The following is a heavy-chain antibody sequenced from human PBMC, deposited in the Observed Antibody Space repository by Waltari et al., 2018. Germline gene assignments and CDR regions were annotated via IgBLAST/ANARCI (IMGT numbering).Heavy chain of an antibody. CDR2: INHSGST. V-gene: IGHV4-34*01. CDR3: VRGGEVVVAATAAFDI. Sequence: QVQLQQWGAGLLKPSETLSLTCAVYGGSFSGYYWSWIRQPPGKGLEWIGEINHSGSTNYNPSLKSRVTISVDTSKNQFSLKLSSVTAADTAVYYCVRGGEVVVAATAAFDIWGQGTMVTVSS. CDR1: GGSFSGYY. D-gene: IGHD2-15*01. J-gene: IGHJ3*02.